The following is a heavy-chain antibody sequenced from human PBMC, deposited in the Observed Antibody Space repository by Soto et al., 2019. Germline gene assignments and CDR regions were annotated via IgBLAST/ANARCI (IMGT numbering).Heavy chain of an antibody. CDR3: ARRGSGWYFVY. J-gene: IGHJ4*02. Sequence: SETLSLTCTGSGGSISSYYWSWIRQPPGKGLEWIGQIYYSGSTNYNPSLKSRVTISVDTSKNQFSLKLSSVTAADTAVYYCARRGSGWYFVYWGQGTLVTVSS. CDR2: IYYSGST. CDR1: GGSISSYY. V-gene: IGHV4-59*01. D-gene: IGHD6-19*01.